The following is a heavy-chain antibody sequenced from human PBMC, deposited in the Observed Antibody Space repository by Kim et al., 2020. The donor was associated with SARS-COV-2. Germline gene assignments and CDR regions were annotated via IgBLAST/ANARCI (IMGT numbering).Heavy chain of an antibody. D-gene: IGHD3-16*01. Sequence: GGSLRLSCSVSGFSVSKTAMNWVRQAPGKGLEWVSAISGHGRDTYYGDSVKGRLTISRDTSKNTVYLQMNRLRAEDTALYYCAKDLGDYSGMDAWGPGTTVTVSS. J-gene: IGHJ6*01. CDR3: AKDLGDYSGMDA. CDR2: ISGHGRDT. CDR1: GFSVSKTA. V-gene: IGHV3-23*01.